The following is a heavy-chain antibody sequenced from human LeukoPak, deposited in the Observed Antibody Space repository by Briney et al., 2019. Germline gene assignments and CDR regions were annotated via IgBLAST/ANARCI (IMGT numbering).Heavy chain of an antibody. J-gene: IGHJ3*02. CDR2: IYPGDSDT. CDR3: ALTYYYGSGSPPRDAFDI. V-gene: IGHV5-51*01. D-gene: IGHD3-10*01. Sequence: GESLKISCKGSGYSFTSYWIGWVRQMPGKGLEWVGIIYPGDSDTRYSPSFQGQVTISADKSISTAYLQWSSLKASDTAMYYCALTYYYGSGSPPRDAFDIWGQGTMVTVSS. CDR1: GYSFTSYW.